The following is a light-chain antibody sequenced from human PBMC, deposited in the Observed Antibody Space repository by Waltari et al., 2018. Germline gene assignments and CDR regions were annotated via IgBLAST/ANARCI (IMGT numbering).Light chain of an antibody. J-gene: IGKJ1*01. CDR2: DAS. CDR1: QSIRSY. V-gene: IGKV1-39*01. Sequence: DIQMTQSPSSLSASVGDRVTITCRASQSIRSYLNWYQQKPGKAPKLLIYDASNLQSGVQSRVSGSGYGTDFTLTISSLEPEDFAVYYCQQYGSSPRSFGKGNKVAIK. CDR3: QQYGSSPRS.